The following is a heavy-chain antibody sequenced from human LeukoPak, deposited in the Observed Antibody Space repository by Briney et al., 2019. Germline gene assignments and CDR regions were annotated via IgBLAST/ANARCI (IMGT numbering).Heavy chain of an antibody. CDR2: ITPIFRTI. CDR1: GDAFSDYA. D-gene: IGHD5-12*01. J-gene: IGHJ4*02. V-gene: IGHV1-69*13. Sequence: SVKVSCKASGDAFSDYAFSWVRQAPGQGFEWVGGITPIFRTINYAQKFKGRVTITADESTATSYMELSSLTSEDTAMYYCATPPRGYTAYDRFAYWGQGTLVTVSS. CDR3: ATPPRGYTAYDRFAY.